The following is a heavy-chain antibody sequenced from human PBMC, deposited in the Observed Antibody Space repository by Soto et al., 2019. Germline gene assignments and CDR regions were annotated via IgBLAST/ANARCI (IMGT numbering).Heavy chain of an antibody. Sequence: GGALRLSCSASGFTFSSYAMHWVRQAPGKGLEYVSGVRGNGDPPFYADSVKGRFTISRDNSKNTLYLQMSSLSADDTAVYYCVKSRGGNNFDFFDWGQGALVTVSS. CDR3: VKSRGGNNFDFFD. CDR1: GFTFSSYA. D-gene: IGHD5-12*01. CDR2: VRGNGDPP. V-gene: IGHV3-64D*06. J-gene: IGHJ4*02.